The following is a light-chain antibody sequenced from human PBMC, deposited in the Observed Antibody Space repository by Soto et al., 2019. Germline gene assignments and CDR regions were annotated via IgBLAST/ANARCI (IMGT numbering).Light chain of an antibody. J-gene: IGLJ3*02. V-gene: IGLV2-23*02. Sequence: QSALTQPASVSGSPGQSITISCTGTSNDVGGYNLVSWFQQHPGKAPKLMISEVNKRPSGFSNRFSGSKSANTASLTISGLQAEDEADYYCCSHVGGSSPQWVFGGGTKVTVL. CDR1: SNDVGGYNL. CDR3: CSHVGGSSPQWV. CDR2: EVN.